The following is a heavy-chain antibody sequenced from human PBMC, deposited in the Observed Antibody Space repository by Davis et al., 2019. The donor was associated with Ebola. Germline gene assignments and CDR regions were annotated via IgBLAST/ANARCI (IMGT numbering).Heavy chain of an antibody. CDR1: GYTFTSYA. CDR3: AASSGSYFFDFDY. V-gene: IGHV1-3*01. J-gene: IGHJ4*02. CDR2: INAGNGNT. D-gene: IGHD1-26*01. Sequence: ASVKVSCKASGYTFTSYAMHWVRQAPGQRLEWMGWINAGNGNTKYSQKFQGRVTITRDTSASTAYMELSSLRSEDTAVYYCAASSGSYFFDFDYWGQGTLVTVSS.